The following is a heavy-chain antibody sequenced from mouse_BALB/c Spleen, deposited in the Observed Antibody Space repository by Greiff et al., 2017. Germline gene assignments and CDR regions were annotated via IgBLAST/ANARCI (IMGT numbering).Heavy chain of an antibody. V-gene: IGHV1-82*01. Sequence: VQLQQSGPELVKPGASVKISCKASGYAFSSSWMNWVKQRPGQGLEWIVRIYPGDGDTNYNGKLKGKATLTADKSSSTAYMQLSSLTSVDSAVYFCARSITTATYYFDYWGQGTTLTVSS. J-gene: IGHJ2*01. D-gene: IGHD1-2*01. CDR3: ARSITTATYYFDY. CDR1: GYAFSSSW. CDR2: IYPGDGDT.